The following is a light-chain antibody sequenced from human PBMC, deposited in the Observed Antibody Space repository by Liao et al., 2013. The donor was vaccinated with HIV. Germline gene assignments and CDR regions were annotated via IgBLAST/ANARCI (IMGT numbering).Light chain of an antibody. J-gene: IGLJ3*02. V-gene: IGLV3-21*04. CDR1: YIGNKG. CDR3: QVWDSNSDQLV. Sequence: SYVLTQPPSVSVAPGETASITCGGDYIGNKGVYWYQQRPGQAPLMVIFYDSDRPSGIPERFSGSNSGNTATLTISRVEAGDEADYYCQVWDSNSDQLVFGGGTKLTVL. CDR2: YDS.